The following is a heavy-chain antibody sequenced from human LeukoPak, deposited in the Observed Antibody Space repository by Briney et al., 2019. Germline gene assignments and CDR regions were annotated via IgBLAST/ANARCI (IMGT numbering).Heavy chain of an antibody. V-gene: IGHV1-18*01. Sequence: ASVKVSCKTSGYTFTNYGISWVRQAPGQGLEWMGWISAYNGNTNYEQKFQGRVTMTTDTMTTDTSTSTAYMELRSLRSDDTAVYYCARGLIREYNSGWYMHYFDYWGQGTLVTVSS. D-gene: IGHD6-19*01. J-gene: IGHJ4*02. CDR3: ARGLIREYNSGWYMHYFDY. CDR2: ISAYNGNT. CDR1: GYTFTNYG.